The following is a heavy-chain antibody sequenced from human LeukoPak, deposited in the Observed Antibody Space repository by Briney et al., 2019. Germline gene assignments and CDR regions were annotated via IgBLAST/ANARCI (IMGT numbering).Heavy chain of an antibody. CDR2: IKQDGSEK. Sequence: PGGSLSLSCAVSGFTFSNYWMSWVRQAPGKGLEWVANIKQDGSEKYYVDSVKGRFTISRDNAKNSLYLQMNSLRAEDRAVYYCARDRCSSTSCLIDYWGQGNLVTVSS. D-gene: IGHD2-2*01. V-gene: IGHV3-7*04. CDR1: GFTFSNYW. J-gene: IGHJ4*02. CDR3: ARDRCSSTSCLIDY.